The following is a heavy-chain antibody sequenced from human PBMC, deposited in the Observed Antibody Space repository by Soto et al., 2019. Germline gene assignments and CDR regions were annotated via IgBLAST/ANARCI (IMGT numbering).Heavy chain of an antibody. Sequence: PSETLSLTCTVSGGSITGADYYWSWIRQPPGKGLEWIGYIFHSGSTYYNPSLKSRVTISVDGSKNHFSLELSSVTAADTAVYYCARVPGPWGQGTLVTVSS. V-gene: IGHV4-30-2*01. CDR1: GGSITGADYY. CDR2: IFHSGST. D-gene: IGHD7-27*01. J-gene: IGHJ5*02. CDR3: ARVPGP.